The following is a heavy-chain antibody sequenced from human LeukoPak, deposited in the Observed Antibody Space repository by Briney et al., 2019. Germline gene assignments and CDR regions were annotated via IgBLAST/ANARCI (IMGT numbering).Heavy chain of an antibody. V-gene: IGHV4-59*01. CDR2: LYYGGST. CDR3: ARGTIFGVVMDV. J-gene: IGHJ6*02. Sequence: SETLSLTCTVSGGSISSYYWSWIRQPPGKGLEWIGYLYYGGSTIYNPSLKSRVTISVETPKNQFSLKLTSVTAADTAVYYCARGTIFGVVMDVWGQGTTVTVSS. CDR1: GGSISSYY. D-gene: IGHD3-3*01.